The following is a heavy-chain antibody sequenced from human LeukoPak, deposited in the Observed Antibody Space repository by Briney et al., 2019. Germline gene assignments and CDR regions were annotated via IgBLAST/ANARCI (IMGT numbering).Heavy chain of an antibody. CDR1: AGTFSSYA. D-gene: IGHD5-18*01. V-gene: IGHV1-69*04. CDR3: ARESLNVDTAMSEYYFDY. CDR2: IIPILGIA. Sequence: SVKVSSQASAGTFSSYAISWVRQAPGQGLEWMGRIIPILGIANDAQKFHGRVTITADKSTSTAYMEMSSLRSEDTAVYYCARESLNVDTAMSEYYFDYWGQGTLVTVSS. J-gene: IGHJ4*02.